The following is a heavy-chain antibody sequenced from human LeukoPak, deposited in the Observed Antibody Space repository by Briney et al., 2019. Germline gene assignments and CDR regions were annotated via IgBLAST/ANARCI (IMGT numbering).Heavy chain of an antibody. V-gene: IGHV3-21*01. CDR1: GFTFSSYS. CDR3: ARAGSGSIAAAVYFDY. D-gene: IGHD6-13*01. Sequence: KAGGSLRLSCAASGFTFSSYSMNWVRQAPGKGLEWVSSISSSSSYIYYADSVKGRFTISRDNAKNSLYLQMNSLRAEDTAVYYCARAGSGSIAAAVYFDYWGQGTLVTVSS. J-gene: IGHJ4*02. CDR2: ISSSSSYI.